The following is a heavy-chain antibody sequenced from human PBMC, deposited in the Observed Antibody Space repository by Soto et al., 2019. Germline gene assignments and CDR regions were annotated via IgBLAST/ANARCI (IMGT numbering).Heavy chain of an antibody. D-gene: IGHD3-3*02. CDR1: GYTLTSYA. J-gene: IGHJ5*02. CDR2: ISAYNGNT. V-gene: IGHV1-18*01. CDR3: ARDSPPIAS. Sequence: ASVKVYCTASGYTLTSYAMHWVRQAPGQRLEWMGWISAYNGNTNYAQNLQGRVTMTTDTSTSTAYMELRSLRSDDTAMYYCARDSPPIASWGQGTLVTVSS.